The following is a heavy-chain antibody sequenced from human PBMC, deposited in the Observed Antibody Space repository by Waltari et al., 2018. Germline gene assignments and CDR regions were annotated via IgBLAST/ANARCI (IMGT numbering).Heavy chain of an antibody. D-gene: IGHD5-12*01. Sequence: QVQLQESGPGLVKPSETLSLTCTVSGGSISSHYWSWIRQPPGKGLEWIGYIYYSGSTNYNPSLKSRVTISVDTSKNQFSLKLSSVTAADTAVYYCARERIVATINLLDYWGQGTLVTVSS. V-gene: IGHV4-59*11. CDR3: ARERIVATINLLDY. CDR1: GGSISSHY. J-gene: IGHJ4*02. CDR2: IYYSGST.